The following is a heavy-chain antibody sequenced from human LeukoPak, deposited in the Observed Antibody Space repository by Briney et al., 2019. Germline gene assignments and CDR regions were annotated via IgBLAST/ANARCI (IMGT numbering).Heavy chain of an antibody. CDR2: INHSGST. Sequence: SETLSLTCAVYGGSFSGYYWSWIRQPPGKGLEWIGEINHSGSTNYNPSLKSRATISVDTSKNQFSLKLSSVTAADTAVYYCARGTGYPLIGWGQGTLVTVSS. CDR3: ARGTGYPLIG. V-gene: IGHV4-34*01. J-gene: IGHJ4*02. CDR1: GGSFSGYY. D-gene: IGHD3-22*01.